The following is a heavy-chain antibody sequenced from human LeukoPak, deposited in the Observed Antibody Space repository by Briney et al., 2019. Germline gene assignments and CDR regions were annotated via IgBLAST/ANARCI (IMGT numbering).Heavy chain of an antibody. CDR1: GFTFSSYS. D-gene: IGHD1-26*01. CDR2: ISGSGGST. CDR3: AKDGESGSYPDY. V-gene: IGHV3-23*01. Sequence: GGSLRLSCAASGFTFSSYSVNWVRQAPGKGLEWVSAISGSGGSTYSADSVKGRFTISRDNSKNTLYLQMNSLGAEDSAVYYCAKDGESGSYPDYWGQGTLVTVSS. J-gene: IGHJ4*02.